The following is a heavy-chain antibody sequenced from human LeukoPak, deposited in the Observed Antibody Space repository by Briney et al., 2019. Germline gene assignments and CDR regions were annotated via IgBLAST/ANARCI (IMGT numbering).Heavy chain of an antibody. CDR3: ARGGSYLYYFDY. V-gene: IGHV3-23*01. CDR1: GFTFSSYA. D-gene: IGHD3-10*01. Sequence: PGGSLRLSCVASGFTFSSYAMSWFHQVLGKGLGWVPAISGSGGSTNYEDSVEGGFTMPSNNSKNTLYLKMNSLRAEDTAVYYCARGGSYLYYFDYWGQGTLVTVSS. J-gene: IGHJ4*02. CDR2: ISGSGGST.